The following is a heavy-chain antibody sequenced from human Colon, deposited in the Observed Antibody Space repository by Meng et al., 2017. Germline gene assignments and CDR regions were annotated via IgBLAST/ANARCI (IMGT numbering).Heavy chain of an antibody. Sequence: EVGLGVSGGGGAQPGRSLRIPLACSGFSFRSYWMHWVRQAPGKGPVWVSRLNGDGSKTNYADSVKGRFTISRDNAKNTVYLQMSSLRAEDTAVYYCVMISRGSDAFDIWGQGTMVTVSS. CDR3: VMISRGSDAFDI. CDR1: GFSFRSYW. CDR2: LNGDGSKT. J-gene: IGHJ3*02. D-gene: IGHD3-22*01. V-gene: IGHV3-74*02.